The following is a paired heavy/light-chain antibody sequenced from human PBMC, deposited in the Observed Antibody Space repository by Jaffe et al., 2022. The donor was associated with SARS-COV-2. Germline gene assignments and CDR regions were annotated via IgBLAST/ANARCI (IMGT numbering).Light chain of an antibody. CDR3: SSYTSSAVV. CDR1: SSDVGGYNY. V-gene: IGLV2-14*01. J-gene: IGLJ2*01. CDR2: EVS. Sequence: QSALTQPASVSGSPGQSITISCTGTSSDVGGYNYVSWYQQHPGKAPKLMIYEVSNRPSGVSNRFSGSKSGNTASLTISGLQAEDEADYYCSSYTSSAVVFGGGTKLTVL.
Heavy chain of an antibody. J-gene: IGHJ4*02. CDR3: ARGERDYYDSSGYYYRMDY. Sequence: QVQLVQSGAEVKKPGSSVKVSCKASGGTFSSYTISWVRQAPGQGLEWMGRIIPILGIANYAQKFQGRVTITADKSTSTAYMELSSLRSEDTAVYYCARGERDYYDSSGYYYRMDYWGQGTLVTVSS. D-gene: IGHD3-22*01. CDR2: IIPILGIA. V-gene: IGHV1-69*02. CDR1: GGTFSSYT.